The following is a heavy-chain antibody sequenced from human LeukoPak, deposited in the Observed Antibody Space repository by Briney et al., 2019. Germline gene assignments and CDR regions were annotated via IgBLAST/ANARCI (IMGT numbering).Heavy chain of an antibody. V-gene: IGHV1-8*03. Sequence: ASVKVSCKASGYTFTSYDINWVRQATGQGLEWMGWMNPNSGNTAYAQKFQGRVTITRNTSISTAYMELSSLRSDDTAVYYCARDTRAPGLPGDYWGQGTLVTVSS. CDR1: GYTFTSYD. D-gene: IGHD4-11*01. CDR2: MNPNSGNT. CDR3: ARDTRAPGLPGDY. J-gene: IGHJ4*02.